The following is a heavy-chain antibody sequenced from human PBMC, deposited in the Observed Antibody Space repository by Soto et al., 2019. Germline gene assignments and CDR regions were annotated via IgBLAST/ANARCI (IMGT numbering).Heavy chain of an antibody. D-gene: IGHD5-12*01. V-gene: IGHV3-30-3*01. J-gene: IGHJ6*02. Sequence: GGYLRLSYASSGLTFSSCAMHWVRQAPGKGMKWVAVISYDESNKYDADTVKSRYTKYRDNTKHTQYLQMNSLKAEDTAVYYCARASGGYKYYYYYGMDVWGQGT. CDR3: ARASGGYKYYYYYGMDV. CDR1: GLTFSSCA. CDR2: ISYDESNK.